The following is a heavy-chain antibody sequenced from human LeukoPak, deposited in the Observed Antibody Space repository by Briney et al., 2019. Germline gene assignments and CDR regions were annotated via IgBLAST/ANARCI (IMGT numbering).Heavy chain of an antibody. V-gene: IGHV6-1*01. D-gene: IGHD6-19*01. J-gene: IGHJ4*02. CDR3: ARAPTPIIAVAGSFDY. CDR2: TYYRSKCYN. CDR1: GDIVSNNSAV. Sequence: SQTLSLTCALSGDIVSNNSAVWNWIRQSPSRGIEWQERTYYRSKCYNDYAVSVKSRITINPDTSKNQFSLQVNSVTPEDTAVYYCARAPTPIIAVAGSFDYWGQGTLVTVSS.